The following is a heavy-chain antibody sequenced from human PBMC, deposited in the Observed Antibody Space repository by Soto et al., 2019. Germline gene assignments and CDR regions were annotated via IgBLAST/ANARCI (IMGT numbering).Heavy chain of an antibody. CDR2: ISTHNGNT. CDR3: VRDEISSAGLDP. J-gene: IGHJ5*02. CDR1: GYTCIRYG. V-gene: IGHV1-18*01. Sequence: QVQLVQSGAEVKKPGASVKVSCKASGYTCIRYGISWLRQAPGQGLEWMGWISTHNGNTYYAQNFQGRVTMTSDTPTSTAYMELRSLRSDDTAFYYCVRDEISSAGLDPWGQGTLVTVSS.